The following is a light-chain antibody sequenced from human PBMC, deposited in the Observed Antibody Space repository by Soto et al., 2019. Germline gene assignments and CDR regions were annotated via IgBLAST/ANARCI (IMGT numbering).Light chain of an antibody. Sequence: DIVMTQSPDSLAVSLGERATINCKSSQSVLYSSNNKNYLAWYQQKPGQPPKLLIYWASTRESGVPDRFSGSGSGTDFTLTISSLQAEDVAVYYCQQYYSTPVHFGRGTKLEIK. CDR1: QSVLYSSNNKNY. J-gene: IGKJ2*01. V-gene: IGKV4-1*01. CDR3: QQYYSTPVH. CDR2: WAS.